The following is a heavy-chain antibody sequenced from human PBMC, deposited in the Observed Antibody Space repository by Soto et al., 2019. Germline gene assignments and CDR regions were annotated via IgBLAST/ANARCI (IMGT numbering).Heavy chain of an antibody. J-gene: IGHJ4*02. D-gene: IGHD6-13*01. CDR1: GGSFSGYS. V-gene: IGHV4-34*01. CDR3: ARGRKGYSGTWYVD. Sequence: QVQLQQWGAGLLKPSETLSLTCAVYGGSFSGYSWSWIRQPPGKGLEWIGEISHSGSSNYNPSLKTRVAISVDTSKNQFSLRLSSVTAADKAVYYCARGRKGYSGTWYVDWGQGTLVAVSS. CDR2: ISHSGSS.